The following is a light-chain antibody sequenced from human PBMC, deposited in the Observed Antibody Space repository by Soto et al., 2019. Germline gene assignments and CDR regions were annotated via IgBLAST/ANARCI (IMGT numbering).Light chain of an antibody. CDR1: QTVYSNY. CDR2: GAS. V-gene: IGKV3-20*01. Sequence: VLTQSPGTLSLSPGERATLSCRASQTVYSNYLAWYQQKPGQAPRLLIYGASSRATGIPDRFSGSGSGTDFTLTISRLEPEDCAVYYCQQYGSSVSYTFGQGTKLEIK. CDR3: QQYGSSVSYT. J-gene: IGKJ2*01.